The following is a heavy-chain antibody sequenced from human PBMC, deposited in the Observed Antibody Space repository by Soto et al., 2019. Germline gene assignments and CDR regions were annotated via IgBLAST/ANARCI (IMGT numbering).Heavy chain of an antibody. V-gene: IGHV3-30-3*01. CDR1: GCTFSSYA. CDR3: AKGPIAAAGRIDFDY. Sequence: PGGSLRLSCAASGCTFSSYAMHWVRQAPGKGLEWVAVISYDGSNKYYADSVKGRFTISRDNAKNTLYLQMNSLRAEDTAVYYCAKGPIAAAGRIDFDYWGQGTLVTVSS. D-gene: IGHD6-13*01. CDR2: ISYDGSNK. J-gene: IGHJ4*02.